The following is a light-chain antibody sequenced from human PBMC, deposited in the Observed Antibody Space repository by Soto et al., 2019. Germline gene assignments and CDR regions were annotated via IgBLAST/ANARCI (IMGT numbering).Light chain of an antibody. CDR1: QSVSSN. J-gene: IGKJ1*01. CDR3: LQYNSYPWT. V-gene: IGKV3-15*01. CDR2: GAS. Sequence: VVLTQSPATLSVSPGERATLSCRASQSVSSNLAWHQQRPGQAPRLLIYGASTRATGIPARFSGSGSGTEFTLTISSLQPDDFATYYCLQYNSYPWTFGQGTKVDIK.